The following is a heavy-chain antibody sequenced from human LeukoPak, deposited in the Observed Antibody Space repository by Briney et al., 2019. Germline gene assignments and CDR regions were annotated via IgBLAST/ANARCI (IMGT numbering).Heavy chain of an antibody. J-gene: IGHJ4*01. V-gene: IGHV3-33*01. Sequence: GKSLRLSCAASGFIFSHYGMHWVRQAPGKGLEWVAVIWSDATNRFYGASVKGRFTIPRDNSQNTVFLQMNSLRAEDTAIYYCARDAQRGFDYSNSLEYWGHGTLVTVSS. CDR2: IWSDATNR. D-gene: IGHD4-11*01. CDR3: ARDAQRGFDYSNSLEY. CDR1: GFIFSHYG.